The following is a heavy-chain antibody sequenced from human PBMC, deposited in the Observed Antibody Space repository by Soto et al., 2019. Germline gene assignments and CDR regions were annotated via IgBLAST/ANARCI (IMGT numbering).Heavy chain of an antibody. V-gene: IGHV2-5*02. CDR3: AHSRCGGDCLQSYSSHYSYGMDV. Sequence: QITLKESGPTLVKPTQTLTLTCTFSGFSLSTGGVGVGWIRQPPGEALEWLALIYWDNDKRYSPSLKSRLTIPTDASKNPVVLTVTNMHPVDTATYYCAHSRCGGDCLQSYSSHYSYGMDVWGQGTTVTVSS. CDR2: IYWDNDK. D-gene: IGHD2-21*02. J-gene: IGHJ6*02. CDR1: GFSLSTGGVG.